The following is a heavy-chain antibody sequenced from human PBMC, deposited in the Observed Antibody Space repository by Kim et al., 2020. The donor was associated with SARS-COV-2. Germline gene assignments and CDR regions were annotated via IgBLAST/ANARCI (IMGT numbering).Heavy chain of an antibody. D-gene: IGHD3-10*01. V-gene: IGHV4-4*02. CDR1: SGSISSSNW. Sequence: SETLSLTCAVSSGSISSSNWWSWVRQPPGKGLEWIGEIYHSGSTNYNPSLKSRVTISVDKSKNQFSLKLSSVTAADTAVYYCARIGWPFGELKNWGQGTLVTVSS. CDR3: ARIGWPFGELKN. J-gene: IGHJ4*02. CDR2: IYHSGST.